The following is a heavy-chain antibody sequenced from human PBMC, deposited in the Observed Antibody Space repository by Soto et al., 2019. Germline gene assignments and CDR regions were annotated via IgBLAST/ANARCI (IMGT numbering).Heavy chain of an antibody. CDR3: AKGTTDFWSGYPSPYYYYGMDV. CDR1: GFTFSSYA. V-gene: IGHV3-23*01. CDR2: ISGSGGST. D-gene: IGHD3-3*01. J-gene: IGHJ6*02. Sequence: GGSLRLSCAASGFTFSSYAMSWVRQAPGKGLEWVSAISGSGGSTYYADSVKGRFTISRDNSKNTLYLQMNSLRAEDTAVYYCAKGTTDFWSGYPSPYYYYGMDVWGQGTTVTVSS.